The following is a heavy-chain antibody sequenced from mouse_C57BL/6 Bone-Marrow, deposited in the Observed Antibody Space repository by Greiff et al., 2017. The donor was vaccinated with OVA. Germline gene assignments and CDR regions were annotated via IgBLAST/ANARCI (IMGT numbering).Heavy chain of an antibody. D-gene: IGHD4-1*01. CDR3: ANWDWFAY. Sequence: QVQLKESGAELARPGASVKLSCKASGYTFTSYGISWVKQRTGQGLEWIGAIYPRSGNTYYNEKFKGKATLTADKSSSTAYMELRSLTSEDSAVYFCANWDWFAYWGQGTLVTVSA. V-gene: IGHV1-81*01. CDR2: IYPRSGNT. J-gene: IGHJ3*01. CDR1: GYTFTSYG.